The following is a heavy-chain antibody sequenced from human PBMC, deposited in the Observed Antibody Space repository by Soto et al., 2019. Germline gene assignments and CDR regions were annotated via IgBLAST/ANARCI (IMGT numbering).Heavy chain of an antibody. Sequence: PGKSLEISCKVSVYRFTSYWISWVRQMPGKGLVWMGRIDPSDSYTNYSSSFQGDVTISADKSISTAYLQWSSLKASDTAMYYCARHPIVVVPAATQHYYYYGMDVWGQGTTVTVSS. V-gene: IGHV5-10-1*01. D-gene: IGHD2-2*01. J-gene: IGHJ6*02. CDR2: IDPSDSYT. CDR3: ARHPIVVVPAATQHYYYYGMDV. CDR1: VYRFTSYW.